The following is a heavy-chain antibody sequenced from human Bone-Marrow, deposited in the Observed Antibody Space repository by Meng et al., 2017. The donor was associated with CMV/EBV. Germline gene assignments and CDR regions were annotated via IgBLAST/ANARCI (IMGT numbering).Heavy chain of an antibody. Sequence: ASVKVSCKVSGYTLTELSMHWVRQAPGKGLEWMGGFDPEDGETIYAQKFQGRVTMTEDTSTDTAYMERSSLRSEDTAVYYCANDYRKGGDYYYGMDVWGQGTTVTVSS. V-gene: IGHV1-24*01. CDR3: ANDYRKGGDYYYGMDV. CDR1: GYTLTELS. CDR2: FDPEDGET. J-gene: IGHJ6*01. D-gene: IGHD4-11*01.